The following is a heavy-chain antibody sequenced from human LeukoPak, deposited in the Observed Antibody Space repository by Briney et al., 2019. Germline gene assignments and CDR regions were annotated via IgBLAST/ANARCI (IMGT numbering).Heavy chain of an antibody. J-gene: IGHJ6*03. Sequence: SETLSLTCTVSGGSISSSSYYWGWIRQPPGKGLEGMGSIYYIGSTYYNPSLKSRVTISVDTSKNQFSLKLSSVTAADTAVYYCARHYSYYDFWSGKLDYYYYYMDVWGKGTTVTVSS. D-gene: IGHD3-3*01. V-gene: IGHV4-39*01. CDR2: IYYIGST. CDR1: GGSISSSSYY. CDR3: ARHYSYYDFWSGKLDYYYYYMDV.